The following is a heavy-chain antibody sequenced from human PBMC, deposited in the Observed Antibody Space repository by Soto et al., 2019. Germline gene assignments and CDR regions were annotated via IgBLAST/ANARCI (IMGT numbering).Heavy chain of an antibody. V-gene: IGHV3-21*01. CDR2: ISSNSAYI. Sequence: GGSLRLSCAASGFTFRSFTMNWVRQAPGKGLEGVSTISSNSAYIYYTDALRGRFTISRDNAKNSLHLKMNSLRAEDTAVYYCTRDASRDRSARGWFDPWGPGTLVTVSS. D-gene: IGHD3-10*01. CDR1: GFTFRSFT. CDR3: TRDASRDRSARGWFDP. J-gene: IGHJ5*02.